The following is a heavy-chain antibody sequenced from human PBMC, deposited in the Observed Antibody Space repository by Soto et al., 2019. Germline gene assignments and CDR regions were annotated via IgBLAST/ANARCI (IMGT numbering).Heavy chain of an antibody. CDR1: GFTFSSYA. CDR3: AQNSGGSCYSAISY. Sequence: GGSLRLSCAAAGFTFSSYAMSWVRQAPGKGLEWVSVISGSGGSTYYADSVKGRFTISRDDSKNTLYLQMNSLRAEDTAVYYCAQNSGGSCYSAISYWGLGTLVTVSS. D-gene: IGHD2-15*01. CDR2: ISGSGGST. V-gene: IGHV3-23*01. J-gene: IGHJ4*02.